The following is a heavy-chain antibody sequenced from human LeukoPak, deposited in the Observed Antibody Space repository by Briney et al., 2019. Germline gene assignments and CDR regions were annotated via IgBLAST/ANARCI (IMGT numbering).Heavy chain of an antibody. CDR3: ARGYYDFWSGYPTFDP. CDR1: GGSISSYY. D-gene: IGHD3-3*01. J-gene: IGHJ5*02. Sequence: NPSETLSLTCTVSGGSISSYYWSWIRQPPGKGLEWIGYIYYSGSTNYNPSLKSRVTISVDTSKNQFSLKLSSVTAADTAVYYCARGYYDFWSGYPTFDPWGQGTLVTVSS. CDR2: IYYSGST. V-gene: IGHV4-59*01.